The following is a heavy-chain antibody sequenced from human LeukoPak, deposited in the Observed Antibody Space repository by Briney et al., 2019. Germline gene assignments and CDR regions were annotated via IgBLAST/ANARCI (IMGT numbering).Heavy chain of an antibody. CDR2: INHSGST. CDR1: GGSFSGYY. D-gene: IGHD3-9*01. V-gene: IGHV4-34*01. J-gene: IGHJ5*02. Sequence: SETLSFTCAVYGGSFSGYYWSWIRQPPGKGLEWIGEINHSGSTNYNPSLKSRVTISVDTSKNQFSLKLSSVTAADTAVYYCATGLRYFDWLPASWGQGTLVTVSS. CDR3: ATGLRYFDWLPAS.